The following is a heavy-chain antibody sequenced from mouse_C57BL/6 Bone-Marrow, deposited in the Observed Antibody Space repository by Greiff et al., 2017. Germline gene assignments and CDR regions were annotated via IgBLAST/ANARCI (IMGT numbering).Heavy chain of an antibody. CDR1: EYEFPSHD. CDR2: INSDGGST. Sequence: EVKVVESGGGLVQPGESLKLSCESSEYEFPSHDMYWVRKTPEKRLELVAAINSDGGSTYYPDTMERRFIISRDNTKKTLYLQMSSRRSEDAALYYCASQAYEAYWGQGTLVTVSA. D-gene: IGHD6-5*01. CDR3: ASQAYEAY. V-gene: IGHV5-2*01. J-gene: IGHJ3*01.